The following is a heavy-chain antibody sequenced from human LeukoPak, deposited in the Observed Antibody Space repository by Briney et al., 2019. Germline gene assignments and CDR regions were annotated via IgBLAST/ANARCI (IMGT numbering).Heavy chain of an antibody. CDR1: GFTFSSYA. Sequence: GGSLRLSCAASGFTFSSYAMHWVRQAPGKGLEWVAVISYDGSNKYYADSVKGRFTNSRDNSKNTLYLQMNSLRAEDTAVYYCAREGAGAFDIWGQGTMVTVSS. CDR3: AREGAGAFDI. CDR2: ISYDGSNK. V-gene: IGHV3-30*01. J-gene: IGHJ3*02. D-gene: IGHD3-16*01.